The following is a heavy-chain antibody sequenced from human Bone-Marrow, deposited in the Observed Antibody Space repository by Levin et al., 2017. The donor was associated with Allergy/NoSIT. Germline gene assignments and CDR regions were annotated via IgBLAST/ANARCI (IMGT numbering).Heavy chain of an antibody. D-gene: IGHD3-3*01. CDR1: GDSISSSDYY. CDR3: ARAPPLYDVWSGAHLERASWFDP. CDR2: IHYSGSP. V-gene: IGHV4-30-4*01. J-gene: IGHJ5*02. Sequence: SETLSLSCAVSGDSISSSDYYWSWIRQSPGKGLEWIGSIHYSGSPDYNPSLKSRVTTLMDTSKNQFSLKLNSVTDADTAVYFCARAPPLYDVWSGAHLERASWFDPWGQGTLVIVSS.